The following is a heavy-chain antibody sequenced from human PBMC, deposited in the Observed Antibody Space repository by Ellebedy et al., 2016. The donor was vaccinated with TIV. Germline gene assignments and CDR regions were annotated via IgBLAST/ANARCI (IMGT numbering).Heavy chain of an antibody. J-gene: IGHJ4*02. D-gene: IGHD1-26*01. Sequence: GESLKISCAASGFTFRDYAMSWVRQPLGKGLEWVSSTSGDGVNRYYRDSVKGRLTISRDNSQNTLYLQMSSLRAEDTALYYCAKDLTVEATRGFHFWGQGSLVTVSS. CDR3: AKDLTVEATRGFHF. CDR1: GFTFRDYA. V-gene: IGHV3-23*01. CDR2: TSGDGVNR.